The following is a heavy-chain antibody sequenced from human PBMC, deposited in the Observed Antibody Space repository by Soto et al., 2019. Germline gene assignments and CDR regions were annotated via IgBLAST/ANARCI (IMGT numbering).Heavy chain of an antibody. J-gene: IGHJ6*02. CDR2: ISYDGSNK. D-gene: IGHD5-18*01. CDR3: ATAHHADTGHYYYYGMDV. Sequence: QVQLVESGGGGVQPGRSLRLSCAASGFTFSSYGMHWVRQAPGKGLEWVAVISYDGSNKYYADSVKGRFTISRDTSKNTLYLPMNSLRAEDTAVYYCATAHHADTGHYYYYGMDVWGQGTTVTVSS. CDR1: GFTFSSYG. V-gene: IGHV3-30*03.